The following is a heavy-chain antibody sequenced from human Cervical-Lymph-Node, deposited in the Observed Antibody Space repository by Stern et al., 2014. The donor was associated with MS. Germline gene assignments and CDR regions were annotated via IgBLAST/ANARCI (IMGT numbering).Heavy chain of an antibody. J-gene: IGHJ4*02. V-gene: IGHV3-33*01. D-gene: IGHD6-13*01. CDR2: IWYDGSNP. Sequence: VHLVESGGGVVQPGRSLRLSCAASGFSFSPYAMHWVRPAPGKGLEWVALIWYDGSNPYYADSVTGRFTISRDNYKNTLYLQMNSLRAEDTAVYYCASAYSSSHYYFDYWGQGTLVTVSS. CDR3: ASAYSSSHYYFDY. CDR1: GFSFSPYA.